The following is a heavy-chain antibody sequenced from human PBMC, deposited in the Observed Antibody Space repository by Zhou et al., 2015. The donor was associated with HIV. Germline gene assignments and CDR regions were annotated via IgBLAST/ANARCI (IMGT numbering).Heavy chain of an antibody. D-gene: IGHD6-6*01. CDR3: TRPGGWSSSSYYYMDV. J-gene: IGHJ6*03. CDR2: IRSKTNSYAT. V-gene: IGHV3-73*01. Sequence: EVQLVESGGGLVQPGGPVRLSCAASGFTFSGSAMHWVRQASGKGLEWVGRIRSKTNSYATAYSASVKGRFTISRDDSKKTAYLQMNSLKTEDTAVYYCTRPGGWSSSSYYYMDVWGKGTTVTVSS. CDR1: GFTFSGSA.